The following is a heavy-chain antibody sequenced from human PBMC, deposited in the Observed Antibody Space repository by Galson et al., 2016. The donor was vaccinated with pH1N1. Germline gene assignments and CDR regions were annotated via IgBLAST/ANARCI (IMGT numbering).Heavy chain of an antibody. Sequence: QSGAEVKKPGESLKISCTGSGYDFSNYWIGWVRQMPGKGLEWMGIIYPGDSDTRYSPSFQGQVTIPADKSIDTAFLQWNSQKASDTAMYYCARHRGGGGGDSYYFDYWGQGALVTVSS. CDR2: IYPGDSDT. J-gene: IGHJ4*02. CDR1: GYDFSNYW. D-gene: IGHD2-21*02. CDR3: ARHRGGGGGDSYYFDY. V-gene: IGHV5-51*03.